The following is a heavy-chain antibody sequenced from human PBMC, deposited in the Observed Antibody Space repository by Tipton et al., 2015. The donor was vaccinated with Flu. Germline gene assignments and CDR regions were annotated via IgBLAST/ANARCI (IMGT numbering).Heavy chain of an antibody. CDR3: ARDHSSNLGYYYYGMDV. D-gene: IGHD3-22*01. CDR2: NWFDGGNE. CDR1: GFTLTRYG. J-gene: IGHJ6*02. V-gene: IGHV3-33*08. Sequence: SLRLSCVVSGFTLTRYGMSWVRQAPGKGLEWVAVNWFDGGNEYYADSVKGRFTISRDNSKNTLYLQMKTLRAEDTAVYYCARDHSSNLGYYYYGMDVWGLGTTVTVSS.